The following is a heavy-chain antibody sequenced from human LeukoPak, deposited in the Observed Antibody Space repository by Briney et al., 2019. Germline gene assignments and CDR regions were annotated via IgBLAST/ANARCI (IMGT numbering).Heavy chain of an antibody. CDR3: ARIGSSTWAKPLHFDY. J-gene: IGHJ4*02. CDR1: GFTFSNYA. CDR2: IWYDGTNK. Sequence: GGSLRLSCAASGFTFSNYALHWVRQSPRKGLEWVALIWYDGTNKYYADSVKGRFTISRDNSKNTVYLQMNSLGVGDTAVYYCARIGSSTWAKPLHFDYWGQGTLVTVSS. V-gene: IGHV3-30*04. D-gene: IGHD2-2*01.